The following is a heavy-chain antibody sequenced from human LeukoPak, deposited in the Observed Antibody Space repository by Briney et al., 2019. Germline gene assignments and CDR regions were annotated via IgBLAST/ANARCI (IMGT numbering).Heavy chain of an antibody. D-gene: IGHD3/OR15-3a*01. V-gene: IGHV3-21*01. J-gene: IGHJ4*02. Sequence: GGSLRLSCAASGFTFSSYAMHWVRQAPGKGLEWVSSISISSLSIYYADSVKGRFTVSRDNAKNSLYLQMNSLRAEDTAVYYCASKTDFYYHYWGQGTLVTVSS. CDR1: GFTFSSYA. CDR2: ISISSLSI. CDR3: ASKTDFYYHY.